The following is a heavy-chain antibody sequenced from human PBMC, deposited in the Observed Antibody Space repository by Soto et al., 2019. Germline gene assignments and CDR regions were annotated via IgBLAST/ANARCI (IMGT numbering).Heavy chain of an antibody. J-gene: IGHJ5*02. CDR3: ASTGIAAAGTLNWFDP. V-gene: IGHV4-39*01. Sequence: SETLSLTCTVSGGSISSSIYYWGWIRHPPGKGLEWIGSIYYSGSTYYNPSLKSRVTISVDTSKNQFSLKLSSVTAADTAVYYCASTGIAAAGTLNWFDPWGQGTLVTVSS. CDR1: GGSISSSIYY. D-gene: IGHD6-13*01. CDR2: IYYSGST.